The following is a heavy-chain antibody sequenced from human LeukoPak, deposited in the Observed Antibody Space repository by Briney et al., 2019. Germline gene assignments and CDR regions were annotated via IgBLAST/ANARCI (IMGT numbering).Heavy chain of an antibody. CDR1: GFTFSSYS. Sequence: GGSLRLSCAASGFTFSSYSMNWVRQAPGKGLEWVSSISSSSSYIYYADSVKGRFTISRDNAKNSLYLQMNSLRAEDTAVYYCARWEWEGYDFWSGYHKPPIDYWGQGTLVTVSS. CDR2: ISSSSSYI. J-gene: IGHJ4*02. CDR3: ARWEWEGYDFWSGYHKPPIDY. D-gene: IGHD3-3*01. V-gene: IGHV3-21*01.